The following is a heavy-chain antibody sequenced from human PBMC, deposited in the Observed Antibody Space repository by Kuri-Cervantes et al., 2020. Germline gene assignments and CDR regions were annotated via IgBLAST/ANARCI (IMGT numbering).Heavy chain of an antibody. V-gene: IGHV3-74*01. CDR2: INSDGSST. CDR3: ARERYYYDGSGYYRHGMDV. Sequence: ETLSLTCAASGFTFSSYWMHWVRQAPGKGLVWVSRINSDGSSTSYADSVKGRFTISRDNAKNTLYLQMNSLRAEDTAVYYCARERYYYDGSGYYRHGMDVWGQGTTVTVSS. D-gene: IGHD3-22*01. CDR1: GFTFSSYW. J-gene: IGHJ6*02.